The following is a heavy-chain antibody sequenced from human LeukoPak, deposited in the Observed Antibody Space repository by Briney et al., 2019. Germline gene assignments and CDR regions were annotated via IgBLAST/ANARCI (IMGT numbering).Heavy chain of an antibody. CDR1: GFTFSSYA. CDR2: ISGSGGST. CDR3: AKYGFWSGYSLFDY. J-gene: IGHJ4*02. D-gene: IGHD3-3*01. Sequence: GGSLRLSCAASGFTFSSYAMSWVCQAPGKGLEWVSAISGSGGSTYYADSVKGRFTISRDNSKNTLYLQMNSLRAEDTAVYYCAKYGFWSGYSLFDYWGQGTLVTVSS. V-gene: IGHV3-23*01.